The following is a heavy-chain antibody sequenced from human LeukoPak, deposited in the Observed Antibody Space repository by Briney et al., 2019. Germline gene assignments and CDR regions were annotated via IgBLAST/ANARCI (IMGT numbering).Heavy chain of an antibody. CDR3: ARGGGSSGWYGVDY. V-gene: IGHV3-74*01. CDR2: INGDGSST. D-gene: IGHD6-19*01. J-gene: IGHJ4*02. CDR1: GFTFSSYW. Sequence: HTGGSLRLSCTASGFTFSSYWMHWDRQAPGKGLLWVSRINGDGSSTNYADSVKGRFTISRDNAKNTVYLQMNSLRVEDTAVYYCARGGGSSGWYGVDYWGQGTLVTVSS.